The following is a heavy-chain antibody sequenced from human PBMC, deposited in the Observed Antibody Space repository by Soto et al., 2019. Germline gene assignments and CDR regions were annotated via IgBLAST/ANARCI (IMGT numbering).Heavy chain of an antibody. CDR3: YYDASGKDY. J-gene: IGHJ4*02. V-gene: IGHV4-30-4*02. CDR1: GGSISSGYYY. CDR2: IYYSGST. D-gene: IGHD3-22*01. Sequence: SETLSLTCTVSGGSISSGYYYWSWIRQPPGKGLEWIGYIYYSGSTYYNPSLKSRVTISVDTSKNQFSLKSEDTAVYYCSPLEAYYDASGKDYWGQGTLVTVSS.